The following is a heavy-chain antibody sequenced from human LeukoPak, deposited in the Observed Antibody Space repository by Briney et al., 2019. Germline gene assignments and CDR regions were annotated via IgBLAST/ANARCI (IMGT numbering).Heavy chain of an antibody. D-gene: IGHD3-22*01. J-gene: IGHJ4*02. CDR3: ERVTTGTYYDY. Sequence: ASVKVSCKASGYTFTDYYMHWVRQAPGQGLEWMGWVNPKSGGTNYAQKFQGRVTMTRDTSISTAYMELSRLTSDDTAVYYCERVTTGTYYDYWGQGTLVTVSS. CDR1: GYTFTDYY. V-gene: IGHV1-2*02. CDR2: VNPKSGGT.